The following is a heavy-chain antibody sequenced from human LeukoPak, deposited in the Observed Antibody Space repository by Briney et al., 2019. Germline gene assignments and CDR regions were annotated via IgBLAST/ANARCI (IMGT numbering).Heavy chain of an antibody. CDR3: ARGKVGASPILDY. J-gene: IGHJ4*02. CDR1: GYTFTSYG. D-gene: IGHD1-26*01. Sequence: GASVKVSCKASGYTFTSYGISWVRQAPGQGLEWMGGIIPIFGTANYAQKFQGRVTITADKSTSTAYMELRSLRSDDTAVYYCARGKVGASPILDYWGQGTLVTVSS. V-gene: IGHV1-69*06. CDR2: IIPIFGTA.